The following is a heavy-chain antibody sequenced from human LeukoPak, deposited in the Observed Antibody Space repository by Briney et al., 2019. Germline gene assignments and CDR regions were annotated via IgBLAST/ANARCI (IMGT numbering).Heavy chain of an antibody. Sequence: GGSLRLSCAASGFTFDDYTMHWVRQAPGKGLEWVSLISWDGGSTYYADSVKGRFTISRDNSKNSLYLQMNSLRTEDTALYYCAKDILVRQWLAPLMDVWGKGTTVTVSS. V-gene: IGHV3-43*01. CDR2: ISWDGGST. CDR1: GFTFDDYT. J-gene: IGHJ6*04. D-gene: IGHD6-19*01. CDR3: AKDILVRQWLAPLMDV.